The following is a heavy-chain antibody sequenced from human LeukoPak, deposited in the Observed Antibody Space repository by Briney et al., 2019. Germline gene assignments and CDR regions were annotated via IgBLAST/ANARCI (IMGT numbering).Heavy chain of an antibody. Sequence: GGSLRLSCAASGFTFSSYGMHWVRQAPGKGLEWVAVISYDGSNKYYADSVKGRFTISRDNSKNTLYLQMNSLRAEDTAVYYCAKGGLEAFDIWGRGTMVTVSS. CDR2: ISYDGSNK. V-gene: IGHV3-30*18. J-gene: IGHJ3*02. CDR1: GFTFSSYG. CDR3: AKGGLEAFDI. D-gene: IGHD3/OR15-3a*01.